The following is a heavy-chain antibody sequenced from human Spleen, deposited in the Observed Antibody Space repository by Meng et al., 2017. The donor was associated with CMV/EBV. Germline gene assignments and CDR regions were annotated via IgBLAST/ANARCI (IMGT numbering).Heavy chain of an antibody. CDR2: ISYDGSNK. CDR1: GFTFSSYA. D-gene: IGHD2-2*01. Sequence: GESLKISCAASGFTFSSYAMHWVRQAPGKGLEWVAVISYDGSNKYYADSVKGRFTISRDNAKNSLYLQMNSLRAEDTALYHCARSPYCSSSSCPGAVDIWGQGTMVTVSS. J-gene: IGHJ3*02. CDR3: ARSPYCSSSSCPGAVDI. V-gene: IGHV3-30*04.